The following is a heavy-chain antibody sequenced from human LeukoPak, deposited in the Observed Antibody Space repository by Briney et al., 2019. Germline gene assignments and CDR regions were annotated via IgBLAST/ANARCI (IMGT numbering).Heavy chain of an antibody. CDR3: ARVRLAAAARNWFDP. D-gene: IGHD6-13*01. J-gene: IGHJ5*02. CDR2: IYYSGST. CDR1: GGSISSYY. Sequence: PSETLSLTCTVSGGSISSYYWSWIRQPPGKGLEWIGYIYYSGSTNYNPSLKSRVTISVDTSKNQFSLKLSSVTAADTAVYYCARVRLAAAARNWFDPWGQGTLVTVSS. V-gene: IGHV4-59*01.